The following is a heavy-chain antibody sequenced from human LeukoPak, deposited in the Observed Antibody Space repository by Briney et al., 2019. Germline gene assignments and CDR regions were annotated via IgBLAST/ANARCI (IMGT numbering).Heavy chain of an antibody. CDR1: GFTFSSYR. Sequence: GGSLRVSCAASGFTFSSYRMNRVRQAPGKGLEWVSYIRSRSSYIYYADSVKGRFTMSRDNAKNSLYLQVNSLRAEDTAVYYCARGKGSDNNDYWGQGTLVTVSS. J-gene: IGHJ4*02. D-gene: IGHD3-10*01. CDR2: IRSRSSYI. CDR3: ARGKGSDNNDY. V-gene: IGHV3-21*04.